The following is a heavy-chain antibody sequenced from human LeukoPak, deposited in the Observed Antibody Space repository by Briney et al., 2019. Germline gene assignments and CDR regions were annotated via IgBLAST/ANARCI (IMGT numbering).Heavy chain of an antibody. J-gene: IGHJ4*02. CDR1: GFTFRNYW. D-gene: IGHD6-19*01. V-gene: IGHV3-7*03. CDR2: IKQDGSDR. CDR3: VRNLAVAGTCFDS. Sequence: GGSLRLSCAASGFTFRNYWMSWVRQAPGTGLEWVANIKQDGSDRNYVTSVRGRFTISRDNAESSLFLQMNSLRAEDTAVYYCVRNLAVAGTCFDSWGQGTLVSVSS.